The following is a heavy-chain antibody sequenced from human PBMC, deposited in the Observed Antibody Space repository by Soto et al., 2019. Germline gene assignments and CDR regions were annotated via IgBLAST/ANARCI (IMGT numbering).Heavy chain of an antibody. CDR2: ISHSGST. CDR3: ARDYTYGSHFFDC. V-gene: IGHV4-31*03. J-gene: IGHJ4*02. Sequence: SETLSLTCTVSGGSISSAAYYWSWIRQHPGKGLEWIGYISHSGSTYYNPSLKSRVIISVDTSKNQFSLSLTSVTAADTAVYYCARDYTYGSHFFDCWGQGALVTVSS. D-gene: IGHD5-18*01. CDR1: GGSISSAAYY.